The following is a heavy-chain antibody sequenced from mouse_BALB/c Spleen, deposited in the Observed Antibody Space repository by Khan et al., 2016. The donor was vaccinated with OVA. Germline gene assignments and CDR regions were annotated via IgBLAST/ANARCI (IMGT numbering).Heavy chain of an antibody. CDR2: ISYSGST. CDR1: GYSITSDYA. D-gene: IGHD3-3*01. Sequence: EVQLQESGPGLVKPSQSLSLTYTVTGYSITSDYAWNWIRQFPGNKLEWMGYISYSGSTSYPPSLKSRISITRDTSKNQFFLQLNSVTTEDTATYYCARGRAYWGQGTLVTVSA. CDR3: ARGRAY. V-gene: IGHV3-2*02. J-gene: IGHJ3*01.